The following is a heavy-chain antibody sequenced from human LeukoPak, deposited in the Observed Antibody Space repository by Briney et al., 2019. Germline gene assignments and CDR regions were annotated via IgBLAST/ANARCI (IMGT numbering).Heavy chain of an antibody. J-gene: IGHJ3*02. V-gene: IGHV3-7*01. Sequence: GGSLRLSCAASGLSFSNYWMTWVRQAPGKGLEWVATIKQDGSETYYVDSVKGRFTISRDNARNSLYLQMNSLRAEDTAVYYCARDMHSSSWTPPNAFDIWGQGTMATVSS. CDR3: ARDMHSSSWTPPNAFDI. D-gene: IGHD3-22*01. CDR2: IKQDGSET. CDR1: GLSFSNYW.